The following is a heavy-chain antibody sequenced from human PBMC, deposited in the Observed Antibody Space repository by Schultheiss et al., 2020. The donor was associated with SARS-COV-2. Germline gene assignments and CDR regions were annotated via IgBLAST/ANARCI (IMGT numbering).Heavy chain of an antibody. J-gene: IGHJ6*02. Sequence: SQTLSLTCAVYGGSFSGYYWSWIRQPPGKGLEWIGEINHSGTTNYNPSLKSRVTISVDTSKNQFSLQLNSVTPEDTAVYYCARVGYYYYGMDVWGQGTTVTVSS. V-gene: IGHV4-34*01. CDR1: GGSFSGYY. CDR2: INHSGTT. CDR3: ARVGYYYYGMDV.